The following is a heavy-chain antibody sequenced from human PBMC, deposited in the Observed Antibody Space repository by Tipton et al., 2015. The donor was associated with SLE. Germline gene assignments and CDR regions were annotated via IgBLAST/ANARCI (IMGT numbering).Heavy chain of an antibody. CDR3: AGAWQGYCSGGTCYVLDY. Sequence: TLSLTCTVSGGSISSHYWRWIRQPPGKGLDWIGYISYSETTNYNPSLKSRVTISVDTSTNQFSLKLRSVTAADTAVYYCAGAWQGYCSGGTCYVLDYWGQGTLVTVSS. D-gene: IGHD2-15*01. CDR2: ISYSETT. J-gene: IGHJ4*02. CDR1: GGSISSHY. V-gene: IGHV4-59*11.